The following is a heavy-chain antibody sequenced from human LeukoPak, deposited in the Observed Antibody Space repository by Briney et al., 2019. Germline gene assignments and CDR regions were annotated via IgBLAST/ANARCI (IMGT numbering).Heavy chain of an antibody. CDR1: GFTFSSYA. J-gene: IGHJ4*02. V-gene: IGHV3-30-3*01. D-gene: IGHD2-2*02. Sequence: GRSLRLSCAASGFTFSSYAMHWVRQAPGKGLEWVAVISYDGSNKYYADSVKGRFTISRDNSKNTLYLQMNSLRAEDTAVYYCARDYGGIVVVPAAICLLYWGQGTLVTVSS. CDR3: ARDYGGIVVVPAAICLLY. CDR2: ISYDGSNK.